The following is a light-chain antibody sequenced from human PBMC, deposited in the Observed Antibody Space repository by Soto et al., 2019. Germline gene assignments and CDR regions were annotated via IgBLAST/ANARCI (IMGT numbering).Light chain of an antibody. V-gene: IGLV1-51*01. Sequence: QSVLTQPPSVSAAPGQKVTISCSGISSNIGSNFGSWYQQLPGTAPKLLIYDNDKRPSGIPDRFSGSKSGTSATLGITGLQTGDEADYYCGTWDSSLSAVVFGGGTKLTV. J-gene: IGLJ2*01. CDR3: GTWDSSLSAVV. CDR2: DND. CDR1: SSNIGSNF.